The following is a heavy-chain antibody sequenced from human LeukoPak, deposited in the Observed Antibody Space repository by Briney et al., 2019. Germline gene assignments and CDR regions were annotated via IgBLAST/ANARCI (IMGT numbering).Heavy chain of an antibody. CDR3: ARDASLQTGAFDV. Sequence: TSETLSLTCAVSGGSISRSDWWSWVRQSPGKGLEWIGEIFHSGSTKYNLSLKSRVTISVDKSKNQFSLNLTSVTAADTAMYYCARDASLQTGAFDVWGQGTMVTVSS. D-gene: IGHD5-24*01. CDR2: IFHSGST. J-gene: IGHJ3*01. CDR1: GGSISRSDW. V-gene: IGHV4-4*02.